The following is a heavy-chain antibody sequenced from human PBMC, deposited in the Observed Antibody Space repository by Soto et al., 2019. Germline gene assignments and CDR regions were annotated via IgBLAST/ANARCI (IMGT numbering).Heavy chain of an antibody. Sequence: QVQLVESGGGVVQPGRSLRLSCAASGFTFSSYGMHWVRQAPGKGLEWVAVISYDGSNKYYADSVKGRFIISRDNSKNTLYLQMNSLRAEDTAVYYCAKDSGVAGAWGQGTLVTVSS. CDR2: ISYDGSNK. D-gene: IGHD2-15*01. CDR3: AKDSGVAGA. V-gene: IGHV3-30*18. J-gene: IGHJ5*02. CDR1: GFTFSSYG.